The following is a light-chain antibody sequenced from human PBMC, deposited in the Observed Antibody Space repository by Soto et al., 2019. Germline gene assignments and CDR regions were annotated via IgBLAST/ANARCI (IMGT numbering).Light chain of an antibody. Sequence: EIVLTQSPASPSLSPGERATLSCRAGQSVSDYLAWYQQKPGQPPRLLFFDASNRATGVPARFSAGGSGTDFTLIINSLAPEDFAFYYGQQRVNGPPTSGGGTKVEI. CDR3: QQRVNGPPT. V-gene: IGKV3-11*01. CDR2: DAS. CDR1: QSVSDY. J-gene: IGKJ4*01.